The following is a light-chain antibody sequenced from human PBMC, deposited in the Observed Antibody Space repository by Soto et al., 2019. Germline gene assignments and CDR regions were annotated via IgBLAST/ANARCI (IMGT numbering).Light chain of an antibody. V-gene: IGKV3-20*01. Sequence: ELVLTQSPGTLSLSPGERATLSCRASQSVSSSYLAWYQQKPGQAPRLLIYGASSRATGIPDRFSGSGSGTDFTLTISRLEAEDFAVYYCQQYGGSPPVTFGQGTRLEIK. J-gene: IGKJ5*01. CDR2: GAS. CDR3: QQYGGSPPVT. CDR1: QSVSSSY.